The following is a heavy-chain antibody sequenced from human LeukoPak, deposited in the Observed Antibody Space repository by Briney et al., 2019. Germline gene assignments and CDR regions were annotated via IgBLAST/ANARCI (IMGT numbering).Heavy chain of an antibody. Sequence: GGSLGLSCAASGFTFSSYWMSWVRQAPGKGLEWVANIKQDGSEKYYVDSVKGRFTISRDNAKNSLYLQMNSLRAEDTAVYYCARAGNYYDSSGYYRALIYYFDYWGQGTLVTVSS. J-gene: IGHJ4*02. V-gene: IGHV3-7*01. CDR3: ARAGNYYDSSGYYRALIYYFDY. CDR1: GFTFSSYW. CDR2: IKQDGSEK. D-gene: IGHD3-22*01.